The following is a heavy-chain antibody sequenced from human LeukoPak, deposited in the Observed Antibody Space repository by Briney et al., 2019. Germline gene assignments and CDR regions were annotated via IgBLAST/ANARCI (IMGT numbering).Heavy chain of an antibody. J-gene: IGHJ4*02. CDR2: IYHSGST. CDR1: GGSISSSNW. D-gene: IGHD6-6*01. V-gene: IGHV4-4*02. Sequence: PSETLSLTCAVSGGSISSSNWWSWVRQPPGKGLEWIGEIYHSGSTNYNPSLKSRVTISVDKSKNQFSLKLSSVTAADTAVYYCARATSRVVARPLLDYWGQGTLVTVSS. CDR3: ARATSRVVARPLLDY.